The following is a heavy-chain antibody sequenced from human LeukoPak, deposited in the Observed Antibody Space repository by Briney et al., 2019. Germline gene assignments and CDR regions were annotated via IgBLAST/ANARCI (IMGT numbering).Heavy chain of an antibody. J-gene: IGHJ5*02. D-gene: IGHD1-14*01. Sequence: ASVKVSCKASGYTFTSYGISWVRQAPGQGLEWMGWISASNSNTNYVQKFQGRVTMTTDTSTSTAYMELRSLRSDDTAVYYCARDWTGRDGNWFDPWGQGTLVTVSS. CDR3: ARDWTGRDGNWFDP. CDR2: ISASNSNT. CDR1: GYTFTSYG. V-gene: IGHV1-18*01.